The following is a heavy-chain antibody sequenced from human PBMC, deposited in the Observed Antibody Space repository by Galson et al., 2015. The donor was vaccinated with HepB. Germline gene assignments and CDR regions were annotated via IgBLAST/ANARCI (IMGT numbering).Heavy chain of an antibody. CDR2: ISSSSSYI. Sequence: SLRLSCAASGFTFSNAWMSWVRQAPGKGLEWVSSISSSSSYIYYADSVKGRFTISRDNAKNSLYLQMNSLRAEDTAVYYCASDRPSFYYGSGSYYRDAFDIWGQGTMVTVSS. D-gene: IGHD3-10*01. CDR1: GFTFSNAW. CDR3: ASDRPSFYYGSGSYYRDAFDI. V-gene: IGHV3-21*01. J-gene: IGHJ3*02.